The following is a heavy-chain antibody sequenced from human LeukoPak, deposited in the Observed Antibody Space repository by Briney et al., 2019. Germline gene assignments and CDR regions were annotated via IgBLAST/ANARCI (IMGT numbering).Heavy chain of an antibody. CDR1: GGSFSGYY. Sequence: SETLSLTCAVYGGSFSGYYWSWIRQPPGKGLEWIGEINHSGSTNYNPSLKSRVTISVDTSKNQFSLKLSSVTAADTAVYYCARGGGMTTFGKRGGDYWGQGTLVTVSS. CDR3: ARGGGMTTFGKRGGDY. V-gene: IGHV4-34*01. J-gene: IGHJ4*02. D-gene: IGHD3-16*01. CDR2: INHSGST.